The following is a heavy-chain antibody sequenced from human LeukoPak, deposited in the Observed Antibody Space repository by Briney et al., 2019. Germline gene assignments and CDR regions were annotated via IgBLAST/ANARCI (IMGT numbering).Heavy chain of an antibody. CDR1: GGTFSSYA. J-gene: IGHJ4*02. CDR3: ARVRPYSSGWYDFDY. CDR2: IIPILGIA. V-gene: IGHV1-69*04. D-gene: IGHD6-19*01. Sequence: WASVKVSCKASGGTFSSYAISWVRQAPGQGLEWMGRIIPILGIANYAQTFQGRVTITADKSTSTAYMELSSLRSEDTAVYYCARVRPYSSGWYDFDYWGQGTLVTVSS.